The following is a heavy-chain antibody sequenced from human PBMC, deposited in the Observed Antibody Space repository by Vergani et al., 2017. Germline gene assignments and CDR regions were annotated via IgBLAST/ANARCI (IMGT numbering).Heavy chain of an antibody. Sequence: QVQLVQSGAEVKKPGASVKVSCKASGCTFSSYAISWVRQAPGQGLEWMGGIIPIFGTANYAQKFQGRVTITADESTSTAYMELSSLRSEDTAVYYCARVXRCVDYDSSGTPGYCFDYWGQGTLVTVSS. J-gene: IGHJ4*02. D-gene: IGHD3-22*01. CDR3: ARVXRCVDYDSSGTPGYCFDY. V-gene: IGHV1-69*01. CDR1: GCTFSSYA. CDR2: IIPIFGTA.